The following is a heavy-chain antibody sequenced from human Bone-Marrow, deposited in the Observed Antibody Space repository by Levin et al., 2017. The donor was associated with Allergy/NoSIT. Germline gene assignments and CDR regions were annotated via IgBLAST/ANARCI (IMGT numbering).Heavy chain of an antibody. CDR3: AAGGRKAYGDYFNS. Sequence: SVKVSCKASGGTFNSLGLSWVRQAPGQGLEWMGRIITIVGITDYAQNFRGRVTLTADKSTSTAYMELSSLRSEDTAVYFCAAGGRKAYGDYFNSWGQRTLVTVSS. D-gene: IGHD4-17*01. CDR2: IITIVGIT. CDR1: GGTFNSLG. V-gene: IGHV1-69*04. J-gene: IGHJ4*02.